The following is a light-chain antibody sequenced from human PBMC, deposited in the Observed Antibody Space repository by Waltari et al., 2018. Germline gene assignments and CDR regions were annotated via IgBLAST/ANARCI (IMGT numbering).Light chain of an antibody. J-gene: IGLJ2*01. CDR2: EVS. CDR1: SSDVGGYNY. V-gene: IGLV2-8*01. Sequence: SGSPGQSVTISCTGTSSDVGGYNYVSWYQQHPGKAPKLMIYEVSKRPSGVPDRFSGSKSGNTASLTVSGLRAEDEADYYCSSYAGNNNVVFGGGTKLTVL. CDR3: SSYAGNNNVV.